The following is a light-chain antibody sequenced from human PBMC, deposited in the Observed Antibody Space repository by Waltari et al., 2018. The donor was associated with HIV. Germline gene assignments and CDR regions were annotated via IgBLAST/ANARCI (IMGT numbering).Light chain of an antibody. CDR1: ALAKQY. CDR2: KDS. V-gene: IGLV3-25*03. Sequence: SYELTQPPSASVSPGQTARITCSGDALAKQYAYGYQQKPGQAPVLVIDKDSERPSGRPERFSGSSSGRTVTLTISGVQAEDEADYYCQSADSSGTYWVFGGGTKLTVL. J-gene: IGLJ3*02. CDR3: QSADSSGTYWV.